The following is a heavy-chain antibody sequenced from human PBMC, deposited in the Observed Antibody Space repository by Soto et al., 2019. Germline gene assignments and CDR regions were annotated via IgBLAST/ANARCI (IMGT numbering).Heavy chain of an antibody. J-gene: IGHJ4*02. CDR1: GYTFTSYY. CDR3: ARAGVVVTLDY. CDR2: INPSGGST. V-gene: IGHV1-46*01. Sequence: AASVKVSFKASGYTFTSYYMHWLRQAPGQGLEWMGIINPSGGSTSYAQKFQGRVTMTRDTSTSTVYMELSSLRSEDTAVYYCARAGVVVTLDYWGQGTLVTVSS. D-gene: IGHD2-21*02.